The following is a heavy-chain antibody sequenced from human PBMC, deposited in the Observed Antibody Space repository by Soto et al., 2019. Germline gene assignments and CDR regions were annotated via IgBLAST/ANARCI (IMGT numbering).Heavy chain of an antibody. CDR2: IIPIFGTA. V-gene: IGHV1-69*01. Sequence: QVQLVQSGAEVKKPGSSVKVSCKASGGTFSSYAISWVRQAPGQGLEWMGGIIPIFGTANYAQKFQGRVTITADESSSTAYMELSSLRSEDTAVYYCARWGHSRSSFDYYYGMDVWGQGTTVTVSS. J-gene: IGHJ6*02. D-gene: IGHD6-6*01. CDR1: GGTFSSYA. CDR3: ARWGHSRSSFDYYYGMDV.